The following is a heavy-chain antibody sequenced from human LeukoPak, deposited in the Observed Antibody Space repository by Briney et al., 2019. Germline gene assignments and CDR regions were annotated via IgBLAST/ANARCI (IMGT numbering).Heavy chain of an antibody. CDR1: GGSFSGYY. Sequence: LETLSLTCAVYGGSFSGYYWSWIRQPPGKGLEWIGEINHSGSTNSNPSLKSRVTLSIDTSKNQFSLKRSSVTAADTAVYYCARGRGYGDYVGAFDIWGQGTMVTVSS. CDR3: ARGRGYGDYVGAFDI. CDR2: INHSGST. V-gene: IGHV4-34*01. D-gene: IGHD4-17*01. J-gene: IGHJ3*02.